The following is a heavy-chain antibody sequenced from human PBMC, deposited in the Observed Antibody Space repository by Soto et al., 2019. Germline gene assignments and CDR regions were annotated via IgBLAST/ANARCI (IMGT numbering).Heavy chain of an antibody. CDR3: ARPANTVADHFDL. CDR2: IYPGDSDT. Sequence: GESLKISCKGSEYSFSTYWIAWVRQMPGKGLEWMGIIYPGDSDTRYSPSFQGQVTISADQSINTAYLQWDSLKASDTAIYYCARPANTVADHFDLWGQGTPVTVSS. J-gene: IGHJ4*02. D-gene: IGHD4-17*01. V-gene: IGHV5-51*01. CDR1: EYSFSTYW.